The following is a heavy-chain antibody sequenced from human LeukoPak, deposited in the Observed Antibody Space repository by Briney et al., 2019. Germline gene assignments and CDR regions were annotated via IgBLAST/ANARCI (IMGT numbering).Heavy chain of an antibody. V-gene: IGHV4-34*01. D-gene: IGHD2-2*01. Sequence: SETLSLTCAVYGGSFSGYYWSWIRQPPGKGLEWIGEINHSGSTNYNPSLKSRVTISVDTSKNRFSLKLSSVTAADTAVYYCARGLGYCSSTSCSVGVALNNNWFDPWGQGTLVTVSS. CDR3: ARGLGYCSSTSCSVGVALNNNWFDP. CDR1: GGSFSGYY. J-gene: IGHJ5*02. CDR2: INHSGST.